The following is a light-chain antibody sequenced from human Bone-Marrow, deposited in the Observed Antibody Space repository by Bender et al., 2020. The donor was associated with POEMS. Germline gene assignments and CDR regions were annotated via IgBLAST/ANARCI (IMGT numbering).Light chain of an antibody. CDR3: CSYAGSYTRV. J-gene: IGLJ1*01. CDR2: EVN. Sequence: QSALTQPASVSGSPGQSITISCTGTSSNVGGYDYVSWYQQHPGKAPKLLIYEVNKRPSGVPDRFSGSKSGNTASLTISGLQAEDEADYYCCSYAGSYTRVFGPGTQVTVL. CDR1: SSNVGGYDY. V-gene: IGLV2-11*01.